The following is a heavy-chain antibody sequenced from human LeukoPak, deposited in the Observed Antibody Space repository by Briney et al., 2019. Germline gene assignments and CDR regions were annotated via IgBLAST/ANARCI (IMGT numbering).Heavy chain of an antibody. D-gene: IGHD6-13*01. Sequence: GGSLRLSCAASGFTFSSYDMHWVRQATGKGLEWVSAIGTAGDTYYPGSVKGRFTISRENAKNSLYLQMNSLRAGDTAVYYCAKGADPYSSSWSDYWGQGTLVTVSS. CDR3: AKGADPYSSSWSDY. CDR2: IGTAGDT. CDR1: GFTFSSYD. J-gene: IGHJ4*02. V-gene: IGHV3-13*01.